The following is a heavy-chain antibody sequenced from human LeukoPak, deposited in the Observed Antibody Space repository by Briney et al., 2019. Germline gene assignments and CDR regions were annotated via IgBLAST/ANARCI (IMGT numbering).Heavy chain of an antibody. D-gene: IGHD1-26*01. CDR1: GGSISSGSYY. CDR3: ARHAHSGSYLDAFDI. CDR2: IYYSGTT. Sequence: SETLSLTCTVSGGSISSGSYYWGWIRQPPRKGLEWIGTIYYSGTTYYNPSLKSRVTISVDTSKNQFSLKLSSVTAADTAVYYCARHAHSGSYLDAFDIWGQGTMVTVSS. V-gene: IGHV4-39*01. J-gene: IGHJ3*02.